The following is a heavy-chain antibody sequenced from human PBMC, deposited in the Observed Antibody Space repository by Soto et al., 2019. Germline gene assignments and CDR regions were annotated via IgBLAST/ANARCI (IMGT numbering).Heavy chain of an antibody. J-gene: IGHJ4*02. CDR3: ARGPSLQAKGLVGATTAFDY. D-gene: IGHD1-26*01. CDR1: GGSVSSGSYY. Sequence: QVQLQESGPGLVKPSETLSLTCTVSGGSVSSGSYYWSWIRQPPGKGLEWIGYIYYSGSTNYNPSLKSRVTISVDTSKNQFSLKLSSVTAADTAVYYCARGPSLQAKGLVGATTAFDYWGQGTLVTVSS. V-gene: IGHV4-61*01. CDR2: IYYSGST.